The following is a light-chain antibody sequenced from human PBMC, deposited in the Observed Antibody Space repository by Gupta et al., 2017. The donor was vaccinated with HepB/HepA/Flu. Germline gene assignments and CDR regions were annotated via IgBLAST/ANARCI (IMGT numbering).Light chain of an antibody. CDR2: AAS. CDR1: QTVVSNY. CDR3: QQYGNHPVT. Sequence: EIVLPQSPGTLSLSPGERATLSCMASQTVVSNYLAWYQQRPGQAPRLLIYAASNRAAGIPDRFSGSGSRTDFALTISRLEPEDFAVYYCQQYGNHPVTFGRGTKVEIK. V-gene: IGKV3-20*01. J-gene: IGKJ1*01.